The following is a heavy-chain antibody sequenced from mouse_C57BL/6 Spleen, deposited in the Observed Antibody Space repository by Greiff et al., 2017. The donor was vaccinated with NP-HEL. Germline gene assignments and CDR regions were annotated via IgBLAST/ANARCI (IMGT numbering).Heavy chain of an antibody. CDR3: ARWDTTVVAHWYFDV. J-gene: IGHJ1*03. D-gene: IGHD1-1*01. Sequence: QVQLQQPGAELVMPGASVKLSCKASGYTFTSYWMHWVKQRPGQGLEWIGEIDPSDSYTNYNQKFKGKSTLTVDKSSSTAYMQLSSLTSEDSAVYYSARWDTTVVAHWYFDVWGTGTTVTVSS. CDR2: IDPSDSYT. V-gene: IGHV1-69*01. CDR1: GYTFTSYW.